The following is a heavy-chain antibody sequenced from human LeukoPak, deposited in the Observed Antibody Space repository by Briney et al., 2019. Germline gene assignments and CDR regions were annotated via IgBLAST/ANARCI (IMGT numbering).Heavy chain of an antibody. V-gene: IGHV4-59*12. CDR2: IYDSGST. J-gene: IGHJ6*03. CDR1: GGSISSYY. Sequence: SETLSLTCTVSGGSISSYYWSWVRQPPGKGLEWIGFIYDSGSTNYNPSLKSRVTISVDTSKNQFSLKLSSVTAADTAVYYCARSISCSGGSCYYYYMDVWGKGPTVTVSS. CDR3: ARSISCSGGSCYYYYMDV. D-gene: IGHD2-15*01.